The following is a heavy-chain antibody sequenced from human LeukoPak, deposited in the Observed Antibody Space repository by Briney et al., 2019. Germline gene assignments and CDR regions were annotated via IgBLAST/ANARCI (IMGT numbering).Heavy chain of an antibody. CDR3: ARVGDSSGYYFDY. CDR1: GYTFTSYG. D-gene: IGHD3-22*01. Sequence: SVKVSCKASGYTFTSYGISWVRQAPGQGLEWMGGIIPIFGTANYAQKFQGRVTITTDESTSTAYMELSSLRSEDTAVYYCARVGDSSGYYFDYWGQGTLVTVSS. CDR2: IIPIFGTA. J-gene: IGHJ4*02. V-gene: IGHV1-69*05.